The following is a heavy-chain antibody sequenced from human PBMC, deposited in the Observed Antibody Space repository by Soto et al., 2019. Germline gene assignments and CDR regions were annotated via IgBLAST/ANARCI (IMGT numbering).Heavy chain of an antibody. V-gene: IGHV1-69*02. CDR1: GGTFRNYP. D-gene: IGHD1-1*01. J-gene: IGHJ4*02. Sequence: QVQLVQSGTEVKKPGSSVKVSCKASGGTFRNYPINWVRQAPGQGLEWMGSIFPLTDIPDYAQNFQARLPISADKSTSTAYMELSSLTSDDTAMYFCARGTVVVLNYFESWGQGTLVTVSS. CDR3: ARGTVVVLNYFES. CDR2: IFPLTDIP.